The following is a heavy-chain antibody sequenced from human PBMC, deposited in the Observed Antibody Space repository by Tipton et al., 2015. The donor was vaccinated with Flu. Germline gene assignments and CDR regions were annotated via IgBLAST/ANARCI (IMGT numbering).Heavy chain of an antibody. J-gene: IGHJ5*02. CDR3: AREAYSSNWPNWFDP. CDR1: GGSVGSPYY. CDR2: FFYSGST. D-gene: IGHD6-13*01. V-gene: IGHV4-61*01. Sequence: TLSLTCSVSGGSVGSPYYWSWIRQPPGKGLEWIGNFFYSGSTNYNPSLKSRITISVDTSKNQISLKLSSVTAADTAVYYCAREAYSSNWPNWFDPWGQGTLVTVSS.